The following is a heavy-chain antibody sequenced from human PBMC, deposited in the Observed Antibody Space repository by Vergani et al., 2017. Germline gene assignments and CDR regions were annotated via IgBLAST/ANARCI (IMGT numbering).Heavy chain of an antibody. CDR2: SRSKAYGGTT. J-gene: IGHJ5*02. V-gene: IGHV3-49*03. D-gene: IGHD3-10*01. CDR1: TFTFGDYA. CDR3: TRAPLRGSGSFRWFDP. Sequence: EVPLVESGGGLVQPGRSLRLSCTASTFTFGDYAMSWFRQAPGKGLEWVSFSRSKAYGGTTEYAASVKGRFTISREDSKSIAYLQMNSLKTGDKAVDYCTRAPLRGSGSFRWFDPWGQGTLVTVSS.